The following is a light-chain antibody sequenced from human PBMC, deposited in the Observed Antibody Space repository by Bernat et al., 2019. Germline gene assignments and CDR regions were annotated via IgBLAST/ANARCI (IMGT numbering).Light chain of an antibody. CDR2: GAS. CDR3: LQDYNNPLT. CDR1: QDIGKN. V-gene: IGKV1-6*01. Sequence: AIQMTQFPSSLSASVGDRVTVTCRASQDIGKNLGWYQQKPGKAPNLLIYGASTLASGVPSRFSGSGSGTDFALTISSLQPDDFATYFCLQDYNNPLTFGGVTKVDI. J-gene: IGKJ4*01.